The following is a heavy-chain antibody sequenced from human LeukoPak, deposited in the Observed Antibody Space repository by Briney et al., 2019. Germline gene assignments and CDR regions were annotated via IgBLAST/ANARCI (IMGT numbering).Heavy chain of an antibody. D-gene: IGHD3-3*01. J-gene: IGHJ4*02. V-gene: IGHV3-21*01. CDR2: ISSSSSYI. Sequence: GGSLRLSCAASGFTFSSYSMNWVRQAPGKGLEWVSSISSSSSYIYYADSVKGRFTISRDNSKNTLSLQMNTLRVEDTAVYYCANEAVRSGSTFDQWGQGTLVTVSS. CDR1: GFTFSSYS. CDR3: ANEAVRSGSTFDQ.